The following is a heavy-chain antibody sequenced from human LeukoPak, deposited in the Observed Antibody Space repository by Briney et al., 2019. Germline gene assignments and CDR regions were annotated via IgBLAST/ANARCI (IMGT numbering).Heavy chain of an antibody. D-gene: IGHD6-6*01. CDR1: GFTFSSYA. Sequence: SGGSLRLSCAASGFTFSSYAMSWVRQAPGKGLEWVSAIGGSGGSTYYADSVKGRFTISRDNSKNTLYLQMNSLRAEDTAVYYCPPNGAARPFDYWGQGTLVTVSS. CDR3: PPNGAARPFDY. CDR2: IGGSGGST. V-gene: IGHV3-23*01. J-gene: IGHJ4*02.